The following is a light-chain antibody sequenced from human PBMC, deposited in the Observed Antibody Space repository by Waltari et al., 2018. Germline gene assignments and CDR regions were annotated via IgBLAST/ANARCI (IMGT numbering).Light chain of an antibody. CDR3: QQYNSWPLT. V-gene: IGKV3-15*01. CDR1: QSVSSN. Sequence: EIVLTQSPATLSVYPGERATLSCRASQSVSSNLAWYQQKPGQAPRLLIYGASTRATGIPARFSGSGSGTEFTLTISSLQSEDFAVYSCQQYNSWPLTFGGGTKVEIK. J-gene: IGKJ4*01. CDR2: GAS.